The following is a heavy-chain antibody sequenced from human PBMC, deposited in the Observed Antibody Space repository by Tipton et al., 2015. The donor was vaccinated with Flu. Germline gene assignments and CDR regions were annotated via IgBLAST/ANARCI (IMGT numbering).Heavy chain of an antibody. CDR2: INQDGSVK. V-gene: IGHV3-7*03. J-gene: IGHJ4*02. D-gene: IGHD3-22*01. CDR3: ARDRVDSSGFIDY. CDR1: GFNLNSYW. Sequence: SLRLSCAASGFNLNSYWMSWVRQAPGKGLEWVANINQDGSVKYYVESVKGRFSISRDNAKNSFYLQMDSLRAEDTAVYYCARDRVDSSGFIDYWGQGTLVTVSS.